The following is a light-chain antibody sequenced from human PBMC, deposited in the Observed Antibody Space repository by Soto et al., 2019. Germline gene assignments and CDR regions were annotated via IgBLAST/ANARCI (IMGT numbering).Light chain of an antibody. Sequence: DIDLTQSPSTLSLSPGERATLSCRASQSVSSSVAWYQQQLGQAPRLLIYNTSIRATGIPARFRGSGFGTDFTLTISSLEPEDFAVYYCQQRSNWPNTFGQGTKLEIK. J-gene: IGKJ2*01. CDR2: NTS. CDR3: QQRSNWPNT. CDR1: QSVSSS. V-gene: IGKV3-11*01.